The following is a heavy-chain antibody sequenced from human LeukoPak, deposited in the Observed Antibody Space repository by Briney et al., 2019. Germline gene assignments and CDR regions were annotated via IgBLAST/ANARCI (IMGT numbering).Heavy chain of an antibody. CDR2: ISSSYNYT. J-gene: IGHJ4*02. Sequence: GGSLRLYCAASGFTFSTYSMNWVRQAPGKGLEWVSSISSSYNYTYYAESLKGRLTISRDNAKNALYLQMSSLRAEDTAVYYCARADGGDIDYWGQGNLVTVSS. CDR1: GFTFSTYS. CDR3: ARADGGDIDY. V-gene: IGHV3-21*01. D-gene: IGHD2-21*02.